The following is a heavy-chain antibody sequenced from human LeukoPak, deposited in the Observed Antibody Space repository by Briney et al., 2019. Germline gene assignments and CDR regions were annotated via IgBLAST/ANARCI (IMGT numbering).Heavy chain of an antibody. V-gene: IGHV1-69*10. CDR2: IIPILGIA. D-gene: IGHD2-21*02. CDR1: GGTFSSYT. Sequence: ASVKVSCKASGGTFSSYTISWVRQAPGQGLEWMGGIIPILGIANYAQKFQGRVTITADKSTSTAYMELSSLRSEDTAVYYCARDPGDVYFDYWGQGTLSPSPQ. J-gene: IGHJ4*02. CDR3: ARDPGDVYFDY.